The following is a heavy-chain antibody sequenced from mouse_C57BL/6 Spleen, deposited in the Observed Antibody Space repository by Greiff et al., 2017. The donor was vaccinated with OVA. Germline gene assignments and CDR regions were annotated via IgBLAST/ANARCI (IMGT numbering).Heavy chain of an antibody. V-gene: IGHV1-26*01. CDR2: INPNNGGT. D-gene: IGHD2-3*01. J-gene: IGHJ1*03. CDR1: GYTFTDYY. CDR3: AYYDGYWYFDV. Sequence: EVQLQQSGPELVKPGASVKISCKASGYTFTDYYMNWVKQSHGKSLEWIGDINPNNGGTSYNQKFKGKATLTVDKSSSTAYMELRSLTSEDSAVYYCAYYDGYWYFDVWGTGTTVTVSS.